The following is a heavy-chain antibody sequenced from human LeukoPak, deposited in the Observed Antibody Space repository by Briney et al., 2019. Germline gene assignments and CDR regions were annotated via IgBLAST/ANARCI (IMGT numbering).Heavy chain of an antibody. V-gene: IGHV3-74*01. D-gene: IGHD3-16*01. J-gene: IGHJ6*04. CDR1: GFTFSSSW. CDR2: ITRDGSST. Sequence: GGSLRLSCAASGFTFSSSWMHWVRQAPGKGLVWVSRITRDGSSTTYADSVKGRFTTSKDNAKNTLYLQMDSLRDDDTAVYYCARDPGYESWSPFWGGMDVWGNGTTVIVSS. CDR3: ARDPGYESWSPFWGGMDV.